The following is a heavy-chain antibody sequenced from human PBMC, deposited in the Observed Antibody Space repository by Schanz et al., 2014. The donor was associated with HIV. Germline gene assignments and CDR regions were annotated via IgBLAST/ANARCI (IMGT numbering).Heavy chain of an antibody. CDR2: ISGSGGST. D-gene: IGHD4-17*01. V-gene: IGHV3-23*01. Sequence: DVQILESGGGLVQPGGSRRLSCAVSGLPFSTSAMSWVRQAPGKGLEWVSDISGSGGSTYYADSVKGRFTISRDNSKNTLYLQMNSLRAEDTAVYYCAKGGFYGDYVSYYYGLDVWGQGTTVTVSS. CDR1: GLPFSTSA. J-gene: IGHJ6*02. CDR3: AKGGFYGDYVSYYYGLDV.